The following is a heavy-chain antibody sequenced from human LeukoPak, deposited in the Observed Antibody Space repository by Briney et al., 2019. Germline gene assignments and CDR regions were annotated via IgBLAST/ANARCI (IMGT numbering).Heavy chain of an antibody. CDR3: AGAITMVRGVINWFDP. V-gene: IGHV4-30-2*01. CDR2: IYHSGST. CDR1: GGSISSGDYY. Sequence: SETLSLTCTVSGGSISSGDYYWSWIRQPPGKGLEWIGYIYHSGSTYYNPSLKSRVTISVDRSKNQFSLKLSSVTAADTAVYYCAGAITMVRGVINWFDPWGQGTLVTVSS. J-gene: IGHJ5*02. D-gene: IGHD3-10*01.